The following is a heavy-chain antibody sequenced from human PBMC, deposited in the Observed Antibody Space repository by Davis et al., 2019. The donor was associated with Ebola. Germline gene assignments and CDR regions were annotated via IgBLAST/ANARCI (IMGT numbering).Heavy chain of an antibody. J-gene: IGHJ6*02. Sequence: ASVTVSCKAFGFTFTNYYFHWVRQAPGQGLEWMGIFNPRDGSTSFEQRFRGRVTVTRETSTSTVSLELSSLRSEDTAAYYCARGGYHHYALDVWGQGTTVTVSS. V-gene: IGHV1-46*01. CDR1: GFTFTNYY. D-gene: IGHD5-18*01. CDR3: ARGGYHHYALDV. CDR2: FNPRDGST.